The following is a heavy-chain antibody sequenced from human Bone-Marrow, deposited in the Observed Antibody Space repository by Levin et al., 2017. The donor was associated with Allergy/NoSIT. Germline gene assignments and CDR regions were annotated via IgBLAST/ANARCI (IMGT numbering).Heavy chain of an antibody. CDR3: AYRRSANFYDSRRNYFLDY. V-gene: IGHV2-5*01. CDR1: GFSLTSSGVG. J-gene: IGHJ4*02. Sequence: SGPTLVKPTQTLTLTCTFSGFSLTSSGVGVDWIRQPPGKALEWLAVIYWNNDKRYSPSLKNRLTITKDTSKNQVVLAMTNVDPVDTATYYCAYRRSANFYDSRRNYFLDYWGQGTLVTVSA. D-gene: IGHD3-22*01. CDR2: IYWNNDK.